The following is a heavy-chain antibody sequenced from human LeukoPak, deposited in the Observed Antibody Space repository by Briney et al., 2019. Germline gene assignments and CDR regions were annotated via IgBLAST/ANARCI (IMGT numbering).Heavy chain of an antibody. J-gene: IGHJ6*03. D-gene: IGHD3-3*02. CDR1: GGSISSGSYY. CDR2: IYNSGRT. CDR3: ARGGLPIFYYYMDV. V-gene: IGHV4-61*03. Sequence: SETLSLTCTVSGGSISSGSYYWSWIRQPPGKGLEWIGHIYNSGRTNYNPSLRSRVTISVDTSKNHFSLKLSSVTAADTAVYYCARGGLPIFYYYMDVWGKGTTVTVSS.